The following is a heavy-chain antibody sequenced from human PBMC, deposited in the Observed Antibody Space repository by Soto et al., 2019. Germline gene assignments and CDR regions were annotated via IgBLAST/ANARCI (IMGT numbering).Heavy chain of an antibody. CDR3: ARIRWDPNPTRVSYFDY. Sequence: GGSLRLSCAASGFTFSSYAMHWVRQAPGKGLEWVAVISYDGSNKYYADSVKGRFTISRDNSKNTLYLQMNSLRAEDTAVYYCARIRWDPNPTRVSYFDYWGQGTLVTVSS. J-gene: IGHJ4*02. CDR2: ISYDGSNK. CDR1: GFTFSSYA. V-gene: IGHV3-30-3*01. D-gene: IGHD1-26*01.